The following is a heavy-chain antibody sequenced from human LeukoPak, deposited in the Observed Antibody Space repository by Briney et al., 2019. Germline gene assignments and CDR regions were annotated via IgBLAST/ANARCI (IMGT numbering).Heavy chain of an antibody. CDR1: GGSISSSSYY. CDR2: IYYSGST. CDR3: AAWYSGSYQAMTFDY. Sequence: SETLSLTCTVSGGSISSSSYYWGWIRQPPGKGLEWIGSIYYSGSTYYNPSLKSRVTISVDTSKNQFSLKLSSVTAADTAVYYCAAWYSGSYQAMTFDYWGQGTLVTVSS. D-gene: IGHD1-26*01. V-gene: IGHV4-39*01. J-gene: IGHJ4*02.